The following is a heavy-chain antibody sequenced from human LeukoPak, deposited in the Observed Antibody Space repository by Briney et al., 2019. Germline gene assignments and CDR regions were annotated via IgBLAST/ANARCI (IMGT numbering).Heavy chain of an antibody. Sequence: GGSLRLSCSVSGFTFSTYVMHWVRQAPGKGLEYVSAISSNGDNTYYADSVKGRFTISRDNSKNTLYLQMSSLRADDTAVYYCARGTGYWGQGTLVTVYS. J-gene: IGHJ4*02. CDR1: GFTFSTYV. CDR2: ISSNGDNT. V-gene: IGHV3-64D*06. CDR3: ARGTGY.